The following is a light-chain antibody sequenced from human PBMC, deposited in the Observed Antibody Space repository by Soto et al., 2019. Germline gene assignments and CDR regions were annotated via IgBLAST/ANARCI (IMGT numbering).Light chain of an antibody. CDR2: AAS. J-gene: IGKJ5*01. V-gene: IGKV3-20*01. Sequence: ETLMPQSPATLSVSPGERATLSCRASPSVSSTYLAWYQQKPGQAPRLLIYAASSRAIGIPERFSGSGSGTDFTLTISRLEPEDFAVYYCQHYGTSPPITFGQGTRLEI. CDR1: PSVSSTY. CDR3: QHYGTSPPIT.